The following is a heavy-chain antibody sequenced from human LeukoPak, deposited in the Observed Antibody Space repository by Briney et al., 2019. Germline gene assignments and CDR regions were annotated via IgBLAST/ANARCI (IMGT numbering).Heavy chain of an antibody. J-gene: IGHJ5*02. CDR3: ARRYDTDGYYHS. D-gene: IGHD3-22*01. Sequence: SETLSLTCTVSGGSISSGGHYWSWIRQHPGKGLEWIGYVYYSGSTYYNPSLKSRVTISVDTSKNQFSLKMNSVTAADTAVYFCARRYDTDGYYHSWGQGTLVTVSS. CDR2: VYYSGST. V-gene: IGHV4-31*03. CDR1: GGSISSGGHY.